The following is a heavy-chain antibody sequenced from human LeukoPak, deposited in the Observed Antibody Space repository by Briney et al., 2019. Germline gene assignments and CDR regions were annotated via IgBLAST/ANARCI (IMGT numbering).Heavy chain of an antibody. J-gene: IGHJ4*02. V-gene: IGHV3-48*01. CDR2: ISSSSSTI. CDR3: AKDLAPGLSGDFDY. CDR1: GFTFSSYS. D-gene: IGHD1-14*01. Sequence: GGSLRLSCAASGFTFSSYSMNWVRQAPGKGLEWVSYISSSSSTIYYADSVKGRFTISRDNAKNSLYLQMNSLRAEDTAVYYCAKDLAPGLSGDFDYWGQGTLVTVSS.